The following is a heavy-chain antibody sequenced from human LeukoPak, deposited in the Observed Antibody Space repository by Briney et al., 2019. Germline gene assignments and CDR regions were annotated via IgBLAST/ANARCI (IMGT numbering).Heavy chain of an antibody. CDR1: GFTFSSYE. CDR3: ARGPHTIFGVVIPSGGDY. V-gene: IGHV3-48*03. Sequence: PGGSLRLSCAASGFTFSSYEMNWVRQAPGKGLEWVSYVSSSGRTIYYADSVKGRFTISRDNAKNSLYLQMNSLRAEDTAVYYCARGPHTIFGVVIPSGGDYWGQGTLVTVSS. CDR2: VSSSGRTI. D-gene: IGHD3-3*01. J-gene: IGHJ4*02.